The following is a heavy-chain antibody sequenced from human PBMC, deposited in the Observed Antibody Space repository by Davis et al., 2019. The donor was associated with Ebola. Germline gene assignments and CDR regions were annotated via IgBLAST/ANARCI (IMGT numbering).Heavy chain of an antibody. CDR1: GFTFSSYW. CDR2: INTVGSTT. CDR3: ARGAKDSSGYHYANEY. V-gene: IGHV3-74*01. Sequence: GESLKISCAASGFTFSSYWIHWVRQAPGKGLVWLSRINTVGSTTNYADSVKGRFTISRDNAKNTLYLQMNSLRAEDTAVYYCARGAKDSSGYHYANEYWGQGTMVTVSS. J-gene: IGHJ4*02. D-gene: IGHD3-22*01.